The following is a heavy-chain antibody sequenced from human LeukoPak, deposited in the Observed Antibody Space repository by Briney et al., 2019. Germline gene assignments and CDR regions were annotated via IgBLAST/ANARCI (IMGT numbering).Heavy chain of an antibody. D-gene: IGHD3-3*01. CDR2: RNPNSGNT. V-gene: IGHV1-8*01. CDR3: ARGRSPYYDFWSGYAPGYYYYMDV. CDR1: GYTFTSYD. Sequence: GASVKVSCKASGYTFTSYDINWLRQATGQGLEWMGWRNPNSGNTGYAQKFQGRVTMTRNTSISTAYMELSSLRSEDTAVYYCARGRSPYYDFWSGYAPGYYYYMDVWGKGTTVTVSS. J-gene: IGHJ6*03.